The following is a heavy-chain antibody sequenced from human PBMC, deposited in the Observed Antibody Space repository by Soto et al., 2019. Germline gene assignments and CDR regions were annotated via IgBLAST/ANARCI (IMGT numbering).Heavy chain of an antibody. V-gene: IGHV1-18*01. CDR3: ARDWSHCSGGSCYFDY. Sequence: ASGKVACKASGYTFTSYGISWVRQAPGQGLEWMGWISAYNGNTNYAQKLQGRVTMTTDTSTSTAYMELRSLRSDDTAVYYCARDWSHCSGGSCYFDYWGQGTLVTVS. J-gene: IGHJ4*02. CDR1: GYTFTSYG. D-gene: IGHD2-15*01. CDR2: ISAYNGNT.